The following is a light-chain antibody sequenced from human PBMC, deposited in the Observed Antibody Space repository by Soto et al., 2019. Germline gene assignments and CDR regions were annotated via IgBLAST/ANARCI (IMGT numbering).Light chain of an antibody. V-gene: IGKV3-20*01. CDR1: QGIGDT. Sequence: EIIMTQSPATLSVSPGEGATLSCRASQGIGDTLAWYQHKPGQTPRLLIYDTSTRATGVPARFTGSGSGTDFALTISRVEPQDIAVYFCQQYGSSPGTFGQGTKVDIK. CDR2: DTS. J-gene: IGKJ1*01. CDR3: QQYGSSPGT.